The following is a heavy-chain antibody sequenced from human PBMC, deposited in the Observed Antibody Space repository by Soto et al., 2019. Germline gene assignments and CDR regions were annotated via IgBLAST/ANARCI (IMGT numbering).Heavy chain of an antibody. CDR2: ILHDGNTK. Sequence: QVQLVESGGGVVQPGRSLRLSCAASGFTFSNYIMHWVRQAPGKGLEWVAIILHDGNTKYYADSVKGRFTISRDNSKNKLYLQMNSLRTEDTAIYYCARGDEGGSYCDLGYWGQGTLVTVSS. CDR1: GFTFSNYI. J-gene: IGHJ4*02. CDR3: ARGDEGGSYCDLGY. V-gene: IGHV3-30-3*01. D-gene: IGHD3-10*01.